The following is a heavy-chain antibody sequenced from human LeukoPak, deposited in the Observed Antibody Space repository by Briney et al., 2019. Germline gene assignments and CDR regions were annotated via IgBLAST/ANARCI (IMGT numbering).Heavy chain of an antibody. Sequence: HSGGSLRLSCAASGFTFSSYSMNWVRQAPGKGLEWVSYISSSGSTIYYADSVKGRFTISRDNAKNSLYLQMNSLRAEDTAVYYCARDGGDVLRYFDWLYGYFDYWGQGTLVTVSS. V-gene: IGHV3-48*04. CDR3: ARDGGDVLRYFDWLYGYFDY. CDR1: GFTFSSYS. D-gene: IGHD3-9*01. J-gene: IGHJ4*02. CDR2: ISSSGSTI.